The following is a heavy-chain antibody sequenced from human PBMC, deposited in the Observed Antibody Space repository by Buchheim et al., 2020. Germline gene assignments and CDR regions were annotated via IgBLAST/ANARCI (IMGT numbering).Heavy chain of an antibody. V-gene: IGHV3-30*18. D-gene: IGHD2-15*01. J-gene: IGHJ6*02. CDR3: AKDLVVAAPYYGMDV. CDR2: ISYDGSNK. Sequence: QVQLVESGGGVVQPGRSPRLSCAASGFTFSSYGMHWVRQSPGKGLEWVAVISYDGSNKYYADSVKGRFTISRDNSKNTMYLQMNSLRAEDTAVYYCAKDLVVAAPYYGMDVWGQGTT. CDR1: GFTFSSYG.